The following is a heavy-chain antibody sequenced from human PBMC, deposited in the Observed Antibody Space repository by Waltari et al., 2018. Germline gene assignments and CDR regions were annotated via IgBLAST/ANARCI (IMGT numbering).Heavy chain of an antibody. J-gene: IGHJ3*01. Sequence: QVQLVQSGADVKTPGASVGVSCTTSGYPCTDYYIYWVRQAPGKGLEGMGWINPNTGATNLAQKYQGRLSMTRDTSITTAYMELNGLTSDDTAVYYCARDLFPSFWSGYGIDFWGQGTLVTVSS. CDR1: GYPCTDYY. V-gene: IGHV1-2*02. CDR2: INPNTGAT. CDR3: ARDLFPSFWSGYGIDF. D-gene: IGHD3-3*01.